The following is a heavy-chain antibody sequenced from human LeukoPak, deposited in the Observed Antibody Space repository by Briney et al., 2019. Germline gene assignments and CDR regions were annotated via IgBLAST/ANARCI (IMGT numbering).Heavy chain of an antibody. CDR1: GFTFSSYA. Sequence: GGSLRLSCAASGFTFSSYAMSWVRQAPGKGLEWVSAISGSGGSTYYADSVKGRFTISRDNAKNSLYLQMNSLRAEDTALYYCARAPYGANDAFDIWGQGTMVTVSS. J-gene: IGHJ3*02. V-gene: IGHV3-23*01. CDR2: ISGSGGST. D-gene: IGHD4-17*01. CDR3: ARAPYGANDAFDI.